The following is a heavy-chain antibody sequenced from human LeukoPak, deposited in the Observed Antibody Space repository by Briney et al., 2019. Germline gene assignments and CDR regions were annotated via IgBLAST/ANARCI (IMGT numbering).Heavy chain of an antibody. CDR2: IYYSGST. Sequence: SETLSLTCTVSGGSISSSSYYWGWIRQPPGKGLEWIGSIYYSGSTYYNPSLKSRVTISVDTSKNQFSLKLSSVTAADTAVYYCARAYYYDSSGYYALPFDYWGQGTLVTVSS. D-gene: IGHD3-22*01. CDR3: ARAYYYDSSGYYALPFDY. V-gene: IGHV4-39*01. CDR1: GGSISSSSYY. J-gene: IGHJ4*02.